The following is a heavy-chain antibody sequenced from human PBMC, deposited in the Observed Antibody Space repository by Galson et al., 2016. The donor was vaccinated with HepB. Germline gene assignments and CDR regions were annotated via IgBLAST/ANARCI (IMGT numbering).Heavy chain of an antibody. CDR3: ASGYSYGYFYY. CDR1: GFTSDGYA. J-gene: IGHJ4*02. D-gene: IGHD5-18*01. V-gene: IGHV3-21*01. Sequence: SLRLSCAASGFTSDGYALHWVRQAPRKGLEWVSSISSSSRYIYYADSVKSRFTISRDNAKNSLYLQMNSLRAEDTAVYYCASGYSYGYFYYWGQGTLVTVSS. CDR2: ISSSSRYI.